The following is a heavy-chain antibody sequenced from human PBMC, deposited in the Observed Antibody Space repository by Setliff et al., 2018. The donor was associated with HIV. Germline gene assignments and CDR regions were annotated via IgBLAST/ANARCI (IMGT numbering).Heavy chain of an antibody. CDR2: INHSGRT. CDR3: ARGPYSRKFDP. J-gene: IGHJ5*02. D-gene: IGHD1-26*01. V-gene: IGHV4-34*01. CDR1: GGSFSGSY. Sequence: SETLSLTCAVYGGSFSGSYWSWVRQLPGKGLEWIGEINHSGRTNYNPSLKGRVIMSEDTSKNHFSLRLNSVTAADTAVYFCARGPYSRKFDPWGQGTLVTVSS.